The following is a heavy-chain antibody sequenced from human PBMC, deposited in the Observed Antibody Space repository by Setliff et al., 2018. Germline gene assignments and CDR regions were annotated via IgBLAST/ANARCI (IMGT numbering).Heavy chain of an antibody. J-gene: IGHJ4*02. V-gene: IGHV4-61*09. CDR2: INRRGST. CDR3: ARLPPLHTPMALTFDY. Sequence: TLSLTCTVSGGSVNSGYDNWNWLRQPAGKGLEWIGHINRRGSTNFSPSLKSRVTISLDTSKNQFSLNLTSVTAADTAVYYCARLPPLHTPMALTFDYWGQGALVTVSS. D-gene: IGHD5-18*01. CDR1: GGSVNSGYDN.